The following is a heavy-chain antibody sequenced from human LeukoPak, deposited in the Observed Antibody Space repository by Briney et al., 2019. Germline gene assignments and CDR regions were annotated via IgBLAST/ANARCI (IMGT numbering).Heavy chain of an antibody. J-gene: IGHJ2*01. V-gene: IGHV3-7*01. D-gene: IGHD3-3*01. CDR1: GFMFNAYW. Sequence: GGSLRLSCTGSGFMFNAYWMTWVRKAPGMGLEWVGNIRQDGGEIFYVDSVRGRFTISRDNAKNSLYLHLNSLRAEDTAVYYCARTNTEWILDLWGRGTLVTVSS. CDR3: ARTNTEWILDL. CDR2: IRQDGGEI.